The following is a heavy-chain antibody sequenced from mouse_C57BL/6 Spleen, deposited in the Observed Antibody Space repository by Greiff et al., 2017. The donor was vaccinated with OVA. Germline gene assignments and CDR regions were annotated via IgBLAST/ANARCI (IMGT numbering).Heavy chain of an antibody. V-gene: IGHV5-17*01. J-gene: IGHJ1*03. D-gene: IGHD3-3*01. CDR2: ISSGSSTI. CDR3: ARGTYCDV. Sequence: EVQGVESGGGLVKPGGSLKLSCAASGFTFSDYGMHWVRQAPEKGLEWVAYISSGSSTIYYADPVKGRFTISRDNAKNTLFLQMTSLRSEDTAMYYCARGTYCDVWGTGTTGTVSS. CDR1: GFTFSDYG.